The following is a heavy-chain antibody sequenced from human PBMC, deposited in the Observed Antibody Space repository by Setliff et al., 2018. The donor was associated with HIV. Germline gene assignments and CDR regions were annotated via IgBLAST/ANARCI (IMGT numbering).Heavy chain of an antibody. D-gene: IGHD6-6*01. CDR2: IYYSGTT. CDR3: ARLRVSSSSQTFDH. CDR1: GGSISNQY. J-gene: IGHJ4*02. Sequence: PSETLSLTCTVSGGSISNQYWSWIRQPQGKGLERIGYIYYSGTTHYNPSLKSRVAMSVDTSKNQFSLDLTSVTPADTAVYYCARLRVSSSSQTFDHWGQGILVTVSS. V-gene: IGHV4-59*11.